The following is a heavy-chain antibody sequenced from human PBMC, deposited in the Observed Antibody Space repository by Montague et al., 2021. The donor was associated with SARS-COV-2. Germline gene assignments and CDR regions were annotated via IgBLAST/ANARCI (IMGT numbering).Heavy chain of an antibody. CDR3: ARAQNTCFIANCVNYFEV. J-gene: IGHJ4*02. CDR1: GGSISSYY. D-gene: IGHD1-1*01. Sequence: SETLSLTCEVSGGSISSYYWSWIRQSPGKGLKWIGYVHYTGSTKYNPSLKTRVTLSLDTPKNRFSLKLSSVTAADTAVYYCARAQNTCFIANCVNYFEVWGLGALVTVSS. CDR2: VHYTGST. V-gene: IGHV4-59*01.